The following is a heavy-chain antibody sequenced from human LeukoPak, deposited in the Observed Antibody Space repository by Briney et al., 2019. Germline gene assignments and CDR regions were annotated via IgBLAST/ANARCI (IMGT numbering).Heavy chain of an antibody. CDR1: GGSVSSGSSY. CDR3: ARVYCTAGNCYHFDY. J-gene: IGHJ4*02. CDR2: IYTSGTT. V-gene: IGHV4-61*02. D-gene: IGHD2-15*01. Sequence: SETLSLNCTVSGGSVSSGSSYWSWIRQPAGKGLECIGRIYTSGTTDYNPSLKARVTISLDTSKNQVSLRLTSVTAADTAVYYCARVYCTAGNCYHFDYWGQGTLVTVSS.